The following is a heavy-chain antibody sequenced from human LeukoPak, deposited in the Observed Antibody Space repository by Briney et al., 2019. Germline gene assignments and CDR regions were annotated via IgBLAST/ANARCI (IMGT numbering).Heavy chain of an antibody. D-gene: IGHD1-26*01. J-gene: IGHJ1*01. Sequence: GGSLRLSCVASGFTFSSYAMSWVRQAPGKGLEWVSAISGSGVTTHYAGPVKGRFSISRDNSKNKLYLQMNSLRAEDTALYYCAKKVVVGATSPYSDFQDWGQGALVTVSS. CDR2: ISGSGVTT. V-gene: IGHV3-23*01. CDR1: GFTFSSYA. CDR3: AKKVVVGATSPYSDFQD.